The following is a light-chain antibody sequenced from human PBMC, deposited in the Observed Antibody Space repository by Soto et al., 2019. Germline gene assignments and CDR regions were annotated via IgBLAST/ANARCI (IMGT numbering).Light chain of an antibody. CDR1: SFNIGSNT. J-gene: IGLJ3*02. CDR3: AAWDDSLSGWV. V-gene: IGLV1-44*01. CDR2: SNN. Sequence: QSVLTQPPSASGTPGQTVTISCSGSSFNIGSNTVNWCQQLPGTAPKLLIFSNNLRPSEVPDRFSGSKSGTSASLAISGLQSEDEADYYCAAWDDSLSGWVFGGGTKVTVL.